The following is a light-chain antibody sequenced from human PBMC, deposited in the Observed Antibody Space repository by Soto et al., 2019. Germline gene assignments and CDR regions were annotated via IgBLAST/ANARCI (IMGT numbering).Light chain of an antibody. CDR2: DVS. CDR1: RDISNY. J-gene: IGKJ4*01. CDR3: QQYLSLPPLT. V-gene: IGKV1-33*01. Sequence: DIQMTQSPSSLSATIGDRVTISCQASRDISNYINWYQQKPGRAPKLLIYDVSNLETGVPSRFSGSGSGTDFTFTISSLQPEDIATYYCQQYLSLPPLTFGGGTRVKIK.